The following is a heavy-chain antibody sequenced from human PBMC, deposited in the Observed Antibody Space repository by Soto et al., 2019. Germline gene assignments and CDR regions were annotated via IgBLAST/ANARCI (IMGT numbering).Heavy chain of an antibody. CDR2: IYWDDDQ. CDR1: GFSLSTSGVA. J-gene: IGHJ5*01. V-gene: IGHV2-5*02. Sequence: GPTLVNPTQTLTLTCTFSGFSLSTSGVAVGWIRQPPGQALEWLALIYWDDDQRYNPSLKNRLTITKDTSRNQVVLTMTNMDPVDTATYYCAHKRDVSRGFKSWGQGTLVTVSS. CDR3: AHKRDVSRGFKS.